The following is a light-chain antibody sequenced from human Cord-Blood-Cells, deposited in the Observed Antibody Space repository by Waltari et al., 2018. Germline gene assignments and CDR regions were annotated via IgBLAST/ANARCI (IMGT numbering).Light chain of an antibody. CDR2: EVS. Sequence: QSALTQPTSVSGSPGQSITIFCPGTSSDLGGLNLVPWYQQHPGKAPKLLMYEVSKRPSGVSKLFSGFKSGHTASLTVCGLEAEDEADYYCCSYAGCSTFEVFVTWTKVTVL. V-gene: IGLV2-23*02. CDR3: CSYAGCSTFEV. CDR1: SSDLGGLNL. J-gene: IGLJ1*01.